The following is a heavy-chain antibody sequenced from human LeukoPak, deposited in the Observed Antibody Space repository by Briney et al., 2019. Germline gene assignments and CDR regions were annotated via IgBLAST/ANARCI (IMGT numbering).Heavy chain of an antibody. CDR1: GFTFDDYA. CDR3: AKDMGSSWYRNLPVH. CDR2: ISWNSGSI. D-gene: IGHD6-13*01. Sequence: PGGSLRLSCAASGFTFDDYAMHWVRQAPGKGLEWVSGISWNSGSIGYADSVKGRFTISRDNAKNSLYLQMNSLRAEDTALYYCAKDMGSSWYRNLPVHWGQGTLVTVSS. J-gene: IGHJ1*01. V-gene: IGHV3-9*01.